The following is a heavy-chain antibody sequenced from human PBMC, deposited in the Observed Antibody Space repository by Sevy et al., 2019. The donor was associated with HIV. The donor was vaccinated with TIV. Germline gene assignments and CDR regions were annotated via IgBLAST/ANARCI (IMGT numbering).Heavy chain of an antibody. Sequence: GGSLRLSCAASGFTFSSYGMHWVRQAPGKGLEWVAVISYDGSNKYYADSVKGRFTISRDNSKNTLYLQMNSLRAEDTAVYYCANLYYFDYWGQGTLVTVSS. CDR1: GFTFSSYG. CDR2: ISYDGSNK. CDR3: ANLYYFDY. J-gene: IGHJ4*02. V-gene: IGHV3-30*18.